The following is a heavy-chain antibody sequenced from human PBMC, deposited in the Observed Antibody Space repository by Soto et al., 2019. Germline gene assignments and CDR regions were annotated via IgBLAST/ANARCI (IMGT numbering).Heavy chain of an antibody. V-gene: IGHV3-23*01. CDR3: ARHILITILGYYYGMDV. CDR2: IIGRGGSA. J-gene: IGHJ6*01. D-gene: IGHD3-9*01. CDR1: GFTFSSYA. Sequence: EVRLLESGGGLVQPGGPLRLSCAASGFTFSSYAMSWVRQAPGKGLEWVSTIIGRGGSANYADSVKGRFTISRDSSKNTLYLQMNSLRADYTAVYFCARHILITILGYYYGMDVWGQGTTVTVSS.